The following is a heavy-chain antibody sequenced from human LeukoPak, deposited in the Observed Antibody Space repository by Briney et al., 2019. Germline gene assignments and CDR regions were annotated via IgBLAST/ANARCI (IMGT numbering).Heavy chain of an antibody. Sequence: GSLRLSCAASGFTVSSNYMSWIRQPPGKGLEWIGEINHSGSTNYNPSLKSRVTISVDTSKNQFSLKLSSVTAADTAVYYCAVGELLQIDYWGQGTLVTVSS. CDR2: INHSGST. CDR3: AVGELLQIDY. CDR1: GFTVSSNY. J-gene: IGHJ4*02. V-gene: IGHV4-34*08. D-gene: IGHD3-10*01.